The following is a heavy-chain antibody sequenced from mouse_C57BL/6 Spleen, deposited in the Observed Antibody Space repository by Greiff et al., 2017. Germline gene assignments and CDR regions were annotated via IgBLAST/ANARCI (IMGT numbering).Heavy chain of an antibody. D-gene: IGHD2-5*01. CDR3: AREGPDYSNHWYFDV. J-gene: IGHJ1*03. CDR2: INYDGSST. CDR1: GFTFSDYY. Sequence: VKLVESEGGLVQPGSSMKLSCTASGFTFSDYYMAWVRQVPETGLEWVANINYDGSSTYYLDSLKSRFIISRDNAKNILYLQMSSLKSEDTATYYCAREGPDYSNHWYFDVWGTGTTVTVSS. V-gene: IGHV5-16*01.